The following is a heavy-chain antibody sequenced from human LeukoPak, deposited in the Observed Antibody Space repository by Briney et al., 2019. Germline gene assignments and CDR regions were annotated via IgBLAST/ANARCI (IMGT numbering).Heavy chain of an antibody. CDR2: ISSSGSTI. CDR1: GFTFSSYE. D-gene: IGHD3-10*02. V-gene: IGHV3-48*03. Sequence: GGSLRLSCAASGFTFSSYEMNWVRQAPGKGLEWVSYISSSGSTIYYADSVKGRFTTPRDNAKNSLYLQMNSLRAEDTAVYYCAELGITMIGGVWGKGTTVTISS. J-gene: IGHJ6*04. CDR3: AELGITMIGGV.